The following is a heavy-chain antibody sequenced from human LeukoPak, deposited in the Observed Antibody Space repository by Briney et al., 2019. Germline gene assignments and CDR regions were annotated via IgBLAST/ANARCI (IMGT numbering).Heavy chain of an antibody. V-gene: IGHV4-34*01. CDR1: GGSFSGYY. Sequence: PSETLSLTCAVYGGSFSGYYWSWIRQPPGKGLEWIGEINHSGSTNYNPSLKRRVTISVDTSKNQFSLKLSPVTAADTAVDYCARVGPLRGRYSGRIDHWARGTRVTVSS. CDR3: ARVGPLRGRYSGRIDH. D-gene: IGHD1-26*01. J-gene: IGHJ4*02. CDR2: INHSGST.